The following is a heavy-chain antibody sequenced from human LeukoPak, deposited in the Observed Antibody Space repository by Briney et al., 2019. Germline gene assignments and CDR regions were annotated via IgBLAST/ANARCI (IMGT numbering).Heavy chain of an antibody. CDR3: AREAQYCSSTSCYSWFDP. J-gene: IGHJ5*02. CDR1: GGSFSGYY. V-gene: IGHV4-34*01. Sequence: SETLSLTRAVYGGSFSGYYWSWIRQPPGKGLEWIGEINHSRSTNYNPSLKSRVTISVDTSKNQFSLKLSSVTAADTAVYYCAREAQYCSSTSCYSWFDPWGQGTLVTVSS. D-gene: IGHD2-2*02. CDR2: INHSRST.